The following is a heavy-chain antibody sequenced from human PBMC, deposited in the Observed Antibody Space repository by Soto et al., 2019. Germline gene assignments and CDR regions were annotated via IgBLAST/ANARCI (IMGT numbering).Heavy chain of an antibody. CDR1: GGSFSGYY. CDR3: ARGGPPTTYYYGSGRKYGMDV. Sequence: SETLSLTCAVYGGSFSGYYWSWIRQPPGKGLEWIGEINHSGSTNYNPSLKSRVTMSVDTSKNQFSLKLSSVTAADTAVYYCARGGPPTTYYYGSGRKYGMDVRGQGTTVTVSS. D-gene: IGHD3-10*01. V-gene: IGHV4-34*01. CDR2: INHSGST. J-gene: IGHJ6*02.